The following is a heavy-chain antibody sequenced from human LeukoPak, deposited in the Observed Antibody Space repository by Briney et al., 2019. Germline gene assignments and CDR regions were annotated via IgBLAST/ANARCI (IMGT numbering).Heavy chain of an antibody. CDR2: IYYTGGT. V-gene: IGHV4-39*07. CDR3: ARAFPFDDYGDPDAFDI. Sequence: SETLSLTCTVSGGSISSSSHSWGWIRQPPGKGLEWTGSIYYTGGTYYNPSLKSRVTISVDRSKNQFSLKLTSVTAADTAVYYYARAFPFDDYGDPDAFDIWGQGTMVTVSS. J-gene: IGHJ3*02. CDR1: GGSISSSSHS. D-gene: IGHD4-17*01.